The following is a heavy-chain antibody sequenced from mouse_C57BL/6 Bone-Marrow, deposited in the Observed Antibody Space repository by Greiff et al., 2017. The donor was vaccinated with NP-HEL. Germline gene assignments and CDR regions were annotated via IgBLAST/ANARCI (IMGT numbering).Heavy chain of an antibody. V-gene: IGHV1-82*01. D-gene: IGHD1-1*01. Sequence: QVQLKESGPELVKPGASVKISCKASGYAFSSSWMNWVKQRPGKGLEWIGRIYPGDGATNYNGKFKGKATLTADKSSSTAYMQLSSLTSEDSAVYFCARSYYGSATDVWGTGTTVTVSS. J-gene: IGHJ1*03. CDR3: ARSYYGSATDV. CDR1: GYAFSSSW. CDR2: IYPGDGAT.